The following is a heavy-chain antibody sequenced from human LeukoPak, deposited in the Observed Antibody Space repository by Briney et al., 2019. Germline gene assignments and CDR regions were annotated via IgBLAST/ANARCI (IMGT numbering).Heavy chain of an antibody. V-gene: IGHV3-48*03. CDR2: ISSSGSTI. Sequence: PGGSLRLSCAASGFTFSSYEMNWVRQAPGKGLEWVSYISSSGSTIYYADSVKGRFTISRDNAKNSLYLQMNSLRAEDTAVYYCARGLLGVVNAFDIWGQGTMVTVSS. CDR1: GFTFSSYE. CDR3: ARGLLGVVNAFDI. D-gene: IGHD3-3*01. J-gene: IGHJ3*02.